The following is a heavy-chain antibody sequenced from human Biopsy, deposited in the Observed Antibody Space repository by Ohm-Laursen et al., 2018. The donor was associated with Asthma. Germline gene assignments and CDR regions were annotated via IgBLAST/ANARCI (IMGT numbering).Heavy chain of an antibody. V-gene: IGHV3-30*18. Sequence: SLRLSCTASGFTFSTYGMHWVRQAPGKGLEWVAVISYDGSNRYSADSVRGRFTISRDNSKNTLYLQMNSLRAGDTAVYYCAKDVVWFGELDGMDVWGQGTTVTVSS. D-gene: IGHD3-10*01. J-gene: IGHJ6*02. CDR1: GFTFSTYG. CDR2: ISYDGSNR. CDR3: AKDVVWFGELDGMDV.